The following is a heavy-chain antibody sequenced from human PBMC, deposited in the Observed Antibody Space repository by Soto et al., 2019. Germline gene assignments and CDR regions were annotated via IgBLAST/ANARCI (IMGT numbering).Heavy chain of an antibody. Sequence: SETLSLTCTVSGGSISSYYWSWIRQPPGKGLEWIGYIYYSGSTNYNPSLKSRVTISVDTSKNQFSLKLSSVTAADTAVYYCARRRQQLQSPYYYMDVWGKGTTVTVSS. CDR3: ARRRQQLQSPYYYMDV. V-gene: IGHV4-59*08. CDR1: GGSISSYY. J-gene: IGHJ6*03. CDR2: IYYSGST. D-gene: IGHD6-13*01.